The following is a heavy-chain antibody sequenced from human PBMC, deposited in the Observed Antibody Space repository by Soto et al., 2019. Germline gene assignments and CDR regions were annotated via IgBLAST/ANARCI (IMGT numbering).Heavy chain of an antibody. CDR1: GGSISSSSYY. Sequence: PSETLSLTCTVSGGSISSSSYYWGWIRQPPGKGLEWIGSIYYSGSTYYNPSLKSRVTISVDTSKNQFSLKLSSVTAADTAVYYCASGKDYGDYVSLCWFDPWGQGTLVTVSS. J-gene: IGHJ5*02. CDR3: ASGKDYGDYVSLCWFDP. D-gene: IGHD4-17*01. CDR2: IYYSGST. V-gene: IGHV4-39*01.